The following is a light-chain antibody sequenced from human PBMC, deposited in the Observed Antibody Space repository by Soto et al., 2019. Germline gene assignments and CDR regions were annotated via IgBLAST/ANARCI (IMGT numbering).Light chain of an antibody. Sequence: DIQMTQSPSSLSASVGDRVTITCRASEGISNYLAWYQQKPGKVPKLLIYATSTLQSGVPSRFSGSGSGTDFTLTISSLQPEDVANYYCQNYNRAPWTFGQETKVEIK. CDR2: ATS. CDR3: QNYNRAPWT. J-gene: IGKJ1*01. V-gene: IGKV1-27*01. CDR1: EGISNY.